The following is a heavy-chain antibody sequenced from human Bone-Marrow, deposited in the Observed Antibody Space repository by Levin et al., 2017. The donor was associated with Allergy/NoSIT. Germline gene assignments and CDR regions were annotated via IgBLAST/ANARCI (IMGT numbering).Heavy chain of an antibody. CDR3: ARNGVGTAAGTP. CDR1: GFSVSRNY. Sequence: GGSLRLSCAASGFSVSRNYMSWVRQAPGKGLEWVSLIYSGGDTQYADSVKGRFTISRDNSRNTLYLQMNSLRGDDTAVYYSARNGVGTAAGTPWGQGTLVTVSS. D-gene: IGHD6-13*01. J-gene: IGHJ4*02. CDR2: IYSGGDT. V-gene: IGHV3-66*01.